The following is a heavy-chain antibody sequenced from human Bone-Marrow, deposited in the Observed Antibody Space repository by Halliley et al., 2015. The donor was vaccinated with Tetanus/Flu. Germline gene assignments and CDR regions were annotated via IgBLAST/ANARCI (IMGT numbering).Heavy chain of an antibody. Sequence: SLRLSCAGSGFSFSDFYMSWIRQAPGKGLEWVSFISGSGESIDYVDSVKGRFTISRDNAKNSLYLQMNSLRAEDSAVYFCARGFRFWGQGTLVTVSS. J-gene: IGHJ4*02. V-gene: IGHV3-11*01. D-gene: IGHD3-10*01. CDR1: GFSFSDFY. CDR3: ARGFRF. CDR2: ISGSGESI.